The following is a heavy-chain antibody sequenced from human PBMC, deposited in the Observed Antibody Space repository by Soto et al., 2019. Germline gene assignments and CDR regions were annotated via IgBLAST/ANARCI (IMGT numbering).Heavy chain of an antibody. D-gene: IGHD4-17*01. CDR3: ARAYTVTTFDY. J-gene: IGHJ4*02. Sequence: HSYSLSLRSTVSRGSMCSGGYYWTWIRQHPGKVLEWIGYIYYSGSTYYNPSLKSRVTISVDTSKNQFSLKLSSVTAADTAVYYCARAYTVTTFDYWGQGTLVTVSS. V-gene: IGHV4-31*03. CDR1: RGSMCSGGYY. CDR2: IYYSGST.